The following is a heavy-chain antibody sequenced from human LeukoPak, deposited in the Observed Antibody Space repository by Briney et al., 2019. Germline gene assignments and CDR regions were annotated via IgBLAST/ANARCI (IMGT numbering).Heavy chain of an antibody. Sequence: PSETLSLTCTVSGGSISSYYWSWIRQPPGKGLEWIGYIYYSGSTNYNPSLKSRVTISVDTSKNQFSLKLSSATAADTAVYYCASSSGYYPVKAFDIWGQGTMVTVSS. CDR1: GGSISSYY. CDR3: ASSSGYYPVKAFDI. J-gene: IGHJ3*02. V-gene: IGHV4-59*01. D-gene: IGHD3-22*01. CDR2: IYYSGST.